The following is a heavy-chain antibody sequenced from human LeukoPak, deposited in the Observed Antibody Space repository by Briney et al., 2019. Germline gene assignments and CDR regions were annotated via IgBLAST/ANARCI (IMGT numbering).Heavy chain of an antibody. V-gene: IGHV4-59*01. CDR1: GGSLINYY. Sequence: SETLSLTCSVSGGSLINYYWSWIRQPPGKGLEWIGFIYYSGSTDYNPSLKSRVTLSVDTSKNQSSLKLTSVTAADTAVYYCARGRFYGSETFYNGFDYWGQGTLVTVSS. CDR2: IYYSGST. CDR3: ARGRFYGSETFYNGFDY. J-gene: IGHJ4*02. D-gene: IGHD3-10*01.